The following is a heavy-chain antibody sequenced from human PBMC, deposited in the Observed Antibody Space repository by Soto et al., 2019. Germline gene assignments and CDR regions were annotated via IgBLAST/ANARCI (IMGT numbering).Heavy chain of an antibody. CDR1: GGTFSSYA. CDR2: IIPIFGTA. J-gene: IGHJ4*02. Sequence: ASVKVFCKASGGTFSSYAISWVRQAPGQGLEWMGGIIPIFGTANYAQKFQGRVTITADESTSTAYMELSSLRSEDTAVYYCAREVGAASAHFDYWGQGTLVTVSS. D-gene: IGHD1-26*01. V-gene: IGHV1-69*13. CDR3: AREVGAASAHFDY.